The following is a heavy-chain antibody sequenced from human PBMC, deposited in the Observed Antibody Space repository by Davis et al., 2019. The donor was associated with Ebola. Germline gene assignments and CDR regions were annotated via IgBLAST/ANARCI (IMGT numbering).Heavy chain of an antibody. J-gene: IGHJ4*02. CDR1: GYSFTSYW. CDR3: ARRIRGVTIPKAFDS. V-gene: IGHV5-51*01. Sequence: KVSCKGSGYSFTSYWIGWVRQMPGKGLEWMGIIYPGDSDTRYSPSFQGQVTISADKSITTAYLQWSRLKASDTAMYYCARRIRGVTIPKAFDSWGQGTLVTVSS. D-gene: IGHD3-10*01. CDR2: IYPGDSDT.